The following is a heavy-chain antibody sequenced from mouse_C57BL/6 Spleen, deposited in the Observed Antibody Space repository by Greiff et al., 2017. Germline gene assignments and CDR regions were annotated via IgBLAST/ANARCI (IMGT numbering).Heavy chain of an antibody. Sequence: VQLQESGAELMKPGASVKLSCKATGYTFTGYWIEWVKQRPGHGLEWIGEILPGSGSTNYNEKFKGKATFTADTYSNTAYMQLSSLTTEDSAIDYWAREDYYGSSHWYFDVWGTGTTVTVSS. CDR2: ILPGSGST. CDR1: GYTFTGYW. D-gene: IGHD1-1*01. V-gene: IGHV1-9*01. J-gene: IGHJ1*03. CDR3: AREDYYGSSHWYFDV.